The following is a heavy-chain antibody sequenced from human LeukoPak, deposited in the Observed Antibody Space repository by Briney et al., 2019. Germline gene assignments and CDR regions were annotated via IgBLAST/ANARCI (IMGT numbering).Heavy chain of an antibody. CDR3: ARADCSSTSCYEFDY. D-gene: IGHD2-2*01. Sequence: ASVKVSCKASGYTFTSYGISWVRQAPGQGPEWMGWISAYNGNTNYAQKLQGRVTMTADTSTSTAYMELRSLRSDDTAVYYCARADCSSTSCYEFDYWGQGTLVTVSS. V-gene: IGHV1-18*01. J-gene: IGHJ4*02. CDR1: GYTFTSYG. CDR2: ISAYNGNT.